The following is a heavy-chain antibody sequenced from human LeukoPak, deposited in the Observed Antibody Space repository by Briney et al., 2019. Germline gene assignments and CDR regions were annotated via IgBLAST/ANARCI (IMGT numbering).Heavy chain of an antibody. V-gene: IGHV1-2*02. D-gene: IGHD3-3*01. CDR1: GYTFTSYG. J-gene: IGHJ3*01. CDR2: INPNSGGT. Sequence: ASVKVSCKASGYTFTSYGISWVRQAPGQGLEWMGWINPNSGGTNYAQKFQGRVTMTRDTSISTAYMELSRLRSDDTAVYYCARDHQPRRFWSGYYSSWGQGTMVTVSS. CDR3: ARDHQPRRFWSGYYSS.